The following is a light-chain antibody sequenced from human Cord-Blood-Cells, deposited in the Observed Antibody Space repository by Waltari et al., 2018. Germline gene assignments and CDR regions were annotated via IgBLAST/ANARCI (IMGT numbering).Light chain of an antibody. CDR2: GAS. CDR3: QQYGSSPPWT. Sequence: EIVLSQSPGTLSLSPGERATLPCRASQSVSSSYLAWYQQKPGQAPSLLIYGASTSATGIPDRFSGSGSGTDFTLTISRLEPEDFAVYYCQQYGSSPPWTFGQGTKVEIK. V-gene: IGKV3-20*01. CDR1: QSVSSSY. J-gene: IGKJ1*01.